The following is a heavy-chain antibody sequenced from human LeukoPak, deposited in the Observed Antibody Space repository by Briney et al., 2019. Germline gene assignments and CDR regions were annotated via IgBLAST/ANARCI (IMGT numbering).Heavy chain of an antibody. V-gene: IGHV1-46*01. CDR3: ARDGANWGSSYYYYYMDV. D-gene: IGHD7-27*01. CDR2: INPSGGST. J-gene: IGHJ6*03. CDR1: GYTFTSYY. Sequence: GASVKVSCKASGYTFTSYYMHWVRQAPGQGLEWMGIINPSGGSTSYAQKFQGRVTMTRDMSTSTVYMELSSLRSEDTAVYYCARDGANWGSSYYYYYMDVWGKGTTVTVSS.